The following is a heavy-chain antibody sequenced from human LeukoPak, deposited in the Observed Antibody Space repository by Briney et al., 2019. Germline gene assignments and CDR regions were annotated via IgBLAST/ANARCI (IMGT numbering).Heavy chain of an antibody. J-gene: IGHJ4*02. Sequence: PSETLSLTCAVYGGSFSGYYWSWIRQPPGKGLEWIGEINHSGSTNYNPSLKSRVTISVDTSKNQFSLKLSSVTAADTAVYYCARGVIYDYVWGSYRGYSFDYGGEGTLVTVSS. D-gene: IGHD3-16*02. CDR3: ARGVIYDYVWGSYRGYSFDY. V-gene: IGHV4-34*01. CDR2: INHSGST. CDR1: GGSFSGYY.